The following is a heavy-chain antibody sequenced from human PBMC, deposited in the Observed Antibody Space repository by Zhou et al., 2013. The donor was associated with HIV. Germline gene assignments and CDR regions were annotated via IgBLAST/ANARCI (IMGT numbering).Heavy chain of an antibody. CDR1: GYPFTSYY. Sequence: QVQLVQSGAEMKKPGASVNISCKASGYPFTSYYIHWVRQAPGQGLEWMGLINPGIGSTYYAEKFQGRVTMTTDTSTSTAYMELRSLRSDDTAVYFCARDRGHDNSGYYSFHFYSGMGVWGQGTTVTVSS. D-gene: IGHD3-22*01. V-gene: IGHV1-46*01. CDR3: ARDRGHDNSGYYSFHFYSGMGV. J-gene: IGHJ6*02. CDR2: INPGIGST.